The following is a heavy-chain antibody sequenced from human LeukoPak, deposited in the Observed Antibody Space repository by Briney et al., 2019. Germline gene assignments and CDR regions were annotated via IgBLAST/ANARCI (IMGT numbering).Heavy chain of an antibody. CDR2: ISDYGEST. D-gene: IGHD2-2*01. CDR3: AKDRDCSSTGCFVFAN. J-gene: IGHJ4*02. CDR1: GGTLRNYA. V-gene: IGHV3-23*01. Sequence: GGSLRLSCAASGGTLRNYAMTWIRQAPGKGLQWVSVISDYGESTYYADSVRGRFTISRDNSKNTMYLQMNNLRAEDTAIYYCAKDRDCSSTGCFVFANWGQGTLVTVSS.